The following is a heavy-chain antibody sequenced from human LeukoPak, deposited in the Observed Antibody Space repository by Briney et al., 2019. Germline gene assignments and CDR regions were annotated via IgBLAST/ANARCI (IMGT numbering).Heavy chain of an antibody. V-gene: IGHV4-4*07. CDR3: ARTLYRSSTIAVAGTPFFDY. Sequence: SETLSLTCTVSGGSISSYYWSWIRQPAGKGLEWIGRIYTSGSTNYNPSLKSRVTMSVDTFKYQFSLKLSSVTAADTAVYYCARTLYRSSTIAVAGTPFFDYWGQGTLVTVSS. J-gene: IGHJ4*02. CDR2: IYTSGST. D-gene: IGHD6-19*01. CDR1: GGSISSYY.